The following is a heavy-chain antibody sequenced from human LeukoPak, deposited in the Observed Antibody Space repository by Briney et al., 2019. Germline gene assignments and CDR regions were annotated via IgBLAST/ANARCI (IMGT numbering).Heavy chain of an antibody. Sequence: GGSLRLSCAASGFTLSSNYMSWVRQAPGKGLEWVSVIYSDGNTYYADSVKGRFTISRDNSKNTLYLQMNSLRAEDTAVYYCARDFSGRGDAFDIWGQGTMVTVSS. CDR1: GFTLSSNY. CDR3: ARDFSGRGDAFDI. J-gene: IGHJ3*02. D-gene: IGHD1-26*01. CDR2: IYSDGNT. V-gene: IGHV3-53*01.